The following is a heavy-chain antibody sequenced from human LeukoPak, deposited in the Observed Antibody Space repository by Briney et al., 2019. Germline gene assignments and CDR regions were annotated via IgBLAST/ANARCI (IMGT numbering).Heavy chain of an antibody. D-gene: IGHD3-22*01. CDR1: GFTFSSYE. CDR3: ARDLDYYESSGKRDYYGMDV. J-gene: IGHJ6*02. V-gene: IGHV3-48*03. CDR2: MSSSGSTI. Sequence: SGGSLRLSCVGSGFTFSSYEMNWVRQAPGKGLEWVSYMSSSGSTIYYADSVKGRFTISRDNAKKSLYLQMDSLRAEDTAVYYCARDLDYYESSGKRDYYGMDVWGQGITVTVSS.